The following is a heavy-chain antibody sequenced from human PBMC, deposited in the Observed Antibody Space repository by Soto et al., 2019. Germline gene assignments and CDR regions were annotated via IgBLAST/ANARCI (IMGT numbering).Heavy chain of an antibody. CDR2: IWYDGSNK. CDR3: VRDLAPYYGMDV. CDR1: GFTFSSYG. Sequence: PGGSLRLSCAASGFTFSSYGMHWVRQAPGKGLEWVAVIWYDGSNKYYADSVKGRFTISRDNSKNTLYLQMNSLRAEDTAVYYCVRDLAPYYGMDVWGQGTTVTVSS. V-gene: IGHV3-33*01. J-gene: IGHJ6*02.